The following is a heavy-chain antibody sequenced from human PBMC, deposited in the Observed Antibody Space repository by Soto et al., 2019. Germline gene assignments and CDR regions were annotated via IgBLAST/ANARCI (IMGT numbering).Heavy chain of an antibody. CDR3: ARETPWFYSSSSDYYYGMDV. CDR1: GFTVSSNY. Sequence: GGSLRLSCAASGFTVSSNYMSWVRQAPGKGLEWVSVIYSGGSTYYADSVKGRFTISRDNSKNTLYLQMNSLRAEDTAVYYCARETPWFYSSSSDYYYGMDVWGQGTTVTVSS. V-gene: IGHV3-66*01. D-gene: IGHD6-6*01. CDR2: IYSGGST. J-gene: IGHJ6*02.